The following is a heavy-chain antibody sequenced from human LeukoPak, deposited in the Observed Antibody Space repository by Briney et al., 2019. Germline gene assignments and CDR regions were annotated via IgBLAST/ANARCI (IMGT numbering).Heavy chain of an antibody. CDR3: AGVFGSSGYYYLDY. D-gene: IGHD3-22*01. CDR2: IYYSGST. J-gene: IGHJ4*02. Sequence: PSQTLSLTCTVSGGSISSGGYYWRWIRQHPGKGLEWIGYIYYSGSTYYNPSLKSRVTISVDTSKNQFSLKLSSVTAADTAVYYCAGVFGSSGYYYLDYWGQGTLVTVSS. CDR1: GGSISSGGYY. V-gene: IGHV4-31*03.